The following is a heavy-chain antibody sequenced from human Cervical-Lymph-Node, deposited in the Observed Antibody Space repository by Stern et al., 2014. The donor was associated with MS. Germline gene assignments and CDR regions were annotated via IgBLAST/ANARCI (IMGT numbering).Heavy chain of an antibody. CDR1: GFTFNPYA. CDR2: LSYDGKKA. J-gene: IGHJ4*02. D-gene: IGHD3-16*01. CDR3: ARGGALDY. Sequence: QVQLVESGGGVVQPGRSLRLSCAASGFTFNPYAMHWVRQAPGKGLEWVAILSYDGKKASYSDSVKGRFNDSRDNSKNTLFLQMSGLTSGDTGVYYCARGGALDYWGQGALVTVSS. V-gene: IGHV3-30*04.